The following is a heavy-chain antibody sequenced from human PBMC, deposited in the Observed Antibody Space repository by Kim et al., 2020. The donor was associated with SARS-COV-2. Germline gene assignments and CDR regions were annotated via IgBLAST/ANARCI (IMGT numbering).Heavy chain of an antibody. Sequence: SETLSLTCTVSGGSISSYYWSWIRQPPGKGLEWIGYIYYSGSTNYNPSLKSRVTISVDTSKNQFSLKLSSVTAADTVVYYCARLRGWGDGYNLGYYYYYGMDVWGQGTTVTVSS. V-gene: IGHV4-59*08. CDR1: GGSISSYY. CDR3: ARLRGWGDGYNLGYYYYYGMDV. J-gene: IGHJ6*02. CDR2: IYYSGST. D-gene: IGHD5-12*01.